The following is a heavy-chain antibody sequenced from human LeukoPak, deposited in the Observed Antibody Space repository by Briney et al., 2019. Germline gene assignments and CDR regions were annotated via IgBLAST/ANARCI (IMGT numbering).Heavy chain of an antibody. CDR2: ISAYNGNT. Sequence: ASVKVSCKASGYTFTGYYMHWVRQAPGQGLEWMGWISAYNGNTNYAQKLQGRVTMTTDTSTSTAYMELRSLRSDDTAVYYCARDYNSGFDYWGQGTLVTVSS. V-gene: IGHV1-18*04. CDR3: ARDYNSGFDY. CDR1: GYTFTGYY. D-gene: IGHD5-24*01. J-gene: IGHJ4*02.